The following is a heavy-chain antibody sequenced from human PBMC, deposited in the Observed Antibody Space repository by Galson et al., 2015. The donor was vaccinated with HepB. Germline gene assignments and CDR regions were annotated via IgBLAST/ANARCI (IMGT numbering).Heavy chain of an antibody. D-gene: IGHD6-19*01. CDR2: IYYSGST. V-gene: IGHV4-59*08. CDR3: ARSVQWLYFDY. J-gene: IGHJ4*02. Sequence: ETLSLTCTVSGGSISSYYWSWIRQPPGKGLEWIGYIYYSGSTNYNPSLKSRVTISVDTSKNQFSLKLSSVTAADTAVYYCARSVQWLYFDYWGQGTLVTVSS. CDR1: GGSISSYY.